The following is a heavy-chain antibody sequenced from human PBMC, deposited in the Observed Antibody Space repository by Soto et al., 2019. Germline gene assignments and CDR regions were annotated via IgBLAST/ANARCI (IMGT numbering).Heavy chain of an antibody. Sequence: ASVKVSCKASGYTFTGYYMHCVRQAPGQVLEWMGWINPNSGGTNYAQKFQGWVTMTRDTSISTAYMELSRLRSDDTAAYYCARGTYGDYSNWSGICSYYSGMRVWGKGNTRAASS. V-gene: IGHV1-2*04. CDR3: ARGTYGDYSNWSGICSYYSGMRV. D-gene: IGHD6-13*01. CDR1: GYTFTGYY. CDR2: INPNSGGT. J-gene: IGHJ6*01.